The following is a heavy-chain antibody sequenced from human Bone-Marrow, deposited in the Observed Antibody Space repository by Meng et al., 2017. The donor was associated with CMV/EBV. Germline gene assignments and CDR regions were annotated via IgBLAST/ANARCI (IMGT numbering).Heavy chain of an antibody. Sequence: GESLKISCAASGFTFDDYGMSWVRQAPGKGLEWVSTLYSRGATYYADSVKGRFTISRDNSKNTVSLQMHGLTPDDSGVYYCAKDQVVQTSAAIPEIFYRGMDVWGQGTTVTVSS. V-gene: IGHV3-66*03. D-gene: IGHD6-13*01. CDR2: LYSRGAT. CDR1: GFTFDDYG. CDR3: AKDQVVQTSAAIPEIFYRGMDV. J-gene: IGHJ6*02.